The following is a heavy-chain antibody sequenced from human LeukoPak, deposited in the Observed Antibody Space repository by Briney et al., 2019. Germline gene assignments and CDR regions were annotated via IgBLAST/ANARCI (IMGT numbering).Heavy chain of an antibody. Sequence: SETLSLTCTVSGGSISGYYWSWIRQPPGKGLEWIGYIYYSGSTTYNPSLKSRVTISVDTSKNQFSLKLSSVTAADTAVYYCARSELLWFGKVNSGFDFWGQGTLVTVSS. CDR1: GGSISGYY. J-gene: IGHJ4*02. CDR3: ARSELLWFGKVNSGFDF. CDR2: IYYSGST. D-gene: IGHD3-10*01. V-gene: IGHV4-59*01.